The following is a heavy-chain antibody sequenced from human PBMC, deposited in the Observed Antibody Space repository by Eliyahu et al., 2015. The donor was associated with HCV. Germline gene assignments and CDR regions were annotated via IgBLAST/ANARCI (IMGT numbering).Heavy chain of an antibody. CDR2: INHSGGT. V-gene: IGHV4-34*01. CDR1: GVSFRGYY. Sequence: QVQLQQWGAGLLKPSETLSLTCAVYGVSFRGYYWSWIRQSPGKGLEWIGEINHSGGTNYRLSLKSRVTISRDTSDNQFSLRLNSVTAADTAVYYCARGSADFIYGPFDYWGQGILVAVSS. CDR3: ARGSADFIYGPFDY. J-gene: IGHJ4*02. D-gene: IGHD3-10*01.